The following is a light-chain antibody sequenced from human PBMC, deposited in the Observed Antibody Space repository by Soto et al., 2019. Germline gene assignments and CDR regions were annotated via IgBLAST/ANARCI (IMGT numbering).Light chain of an antibody. J-gene: IGKJ2*01. CDR3: QQYNSYPYT. CDR1: QSISNW. Sequence: DIQMTQSPSTLSASVGDRVTITCRASQSISNWLAWYQQKPGRAPKLLIYKASSLESGVSSRFSGSGSGTEFTLTISSLQPDDFATYYCQQYNSYPYTFGQGTKLEIK. V-gene: IGKV1-5*03. CDR2: KAS.